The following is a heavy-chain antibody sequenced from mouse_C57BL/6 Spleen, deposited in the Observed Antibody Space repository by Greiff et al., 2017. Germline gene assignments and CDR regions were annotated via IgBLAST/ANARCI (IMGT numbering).Heavy chain of an antibody. CDR3: ARMGASLDY. J-gene: IGHJ2*01. CDR2: IYPGSGNT. V-gene: IGHV1-76*01. CDR1: GYTFTDYY. D-gene: IGHD6-1*01. Sequence: QVQLQQSGAELVRPGASVKLSCKASGYTFTDYYINWVKQRPGQGLEWIARIYPGSGNTYYNEKFKGKATLTAEKSSSTAYMQLSSLTSEYSAVYFCARMGASLDYWGQGTTLTVSS.